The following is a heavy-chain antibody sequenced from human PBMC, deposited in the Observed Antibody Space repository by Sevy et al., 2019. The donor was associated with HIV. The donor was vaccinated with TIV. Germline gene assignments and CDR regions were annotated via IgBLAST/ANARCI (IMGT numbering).Heavy chain of an antibody. CDR2: INFKSGGT. CDR3: AKHSSFMLDS. J-gene: IGHJ5*01. CDR1: GFAFIDHH. Sequence: ASVKVSCKTSGFAFIDHHLHWVRQAPGHGLEWMGWINFKSGGTNYAQNFQGRVILTSETSLSKAYMELTSLRPDDTAIYYCAKHSSFMLDSWGQGTLVTVSS. V-gene: IGHV1-2*02. D-gene: IGHD6-6*01.